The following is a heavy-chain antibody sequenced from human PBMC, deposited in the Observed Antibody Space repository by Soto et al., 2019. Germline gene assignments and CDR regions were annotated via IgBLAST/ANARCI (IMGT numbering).Heavy chain of an antibody. Sequence: GGSLRLSCAASGFTFSSYDMHWVRQATGKGLEWVSAIGTAGDTYYPGSVKGRFTISRENAKNSLYLQMNSLRAGDTAVYYCARSVGSGWYSEYGMDVWGQGTTVTVSS. V-gene: IGHV3-13*01. CDR2: IGTAGDT. CDR1: GFTFSSYD. J-gene: IGHJ6*02. CDR3: ARSVGSGWYSEYGMDV. D-gene: IGHD6-19*01.